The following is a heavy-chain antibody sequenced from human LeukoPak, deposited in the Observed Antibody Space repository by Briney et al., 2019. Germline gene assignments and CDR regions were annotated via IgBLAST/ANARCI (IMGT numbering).Heavy chain of an antibody. J-gene: IGHJ4*02. CDR2: IYYSGST. V-gene: IGHV4-59*01. D-gene: IGHD5-24*01. CDR3: ATWEDGYETAGYAY. Sequence: SETLSLTCAVYGGSFSSYYWSWIRQPPGKGLEWIGYIYYSGSTNYNPSLKSRVTISVDTSKNQFSLKLSSVTAADTAVYYCATWEDGYETAGYAYWGQGTLVTVSS. CDR1: GGSFSSYY.